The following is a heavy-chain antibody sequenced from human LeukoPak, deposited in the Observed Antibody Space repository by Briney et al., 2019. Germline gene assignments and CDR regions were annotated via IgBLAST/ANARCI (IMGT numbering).Heavy chain of an antibody. CDR3: ARDVAATPMVY. V-gene: IGHV3-11*04. D-gene: IGHD2-15*01. Sequence: TSGGYYWGWIRQPPGKGLEWVSYISSSSSTIYYADSVKGRFTISRDNAKNSLYLQMNSLRAEDTAVYYCARDVAATPMVYWGQGTLVTVSS. CDR1: TSGGYY. CDR2: ISSSSSTI. J-gene: IGHJ4*02.